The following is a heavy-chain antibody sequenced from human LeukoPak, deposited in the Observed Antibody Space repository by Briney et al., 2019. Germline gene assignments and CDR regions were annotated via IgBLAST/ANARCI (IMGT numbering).Heavy chain of an antibody. J-gene: IGHJ4*02. D-gene: IGHD3/OR15-3a*01. CDR1: GGSISSSSYY. Sequence: SETLSLTCTVSGGSISSSSYYWGWVRQPPGKGLEWIGSIYYSGSTYYNPSLKSQVSISIDTSKNQFSLKLTSVTAADTAVYYCARQTGSGLFILPGGQGTLVTVSS. V-gene: IGHV4-39*01. CDR3: ARQTGSGLFILP. CDR2: IYYSGST.